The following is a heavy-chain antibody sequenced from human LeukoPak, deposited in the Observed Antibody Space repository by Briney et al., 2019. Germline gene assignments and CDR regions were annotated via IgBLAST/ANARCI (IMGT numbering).Heavy chain of an antibody. Sequence: PGGSLRLSCAASGFTVSSNYVSWVRQAPGKGLEWVSVIYSGGSTYYADSVKGRFTISRDNSKNTLYLQMNSLRAEDTAVYYCARGDYSKPFDYWGQGTLVTVSS. V-gene: IGHV3-53*01. D-gene: IGHD3-10*01. CDR1: GFTVSSNY. CDR3: ARGDYSKPFDY. J-gene: IGHJ4*02. CDR2: IYSGGST.